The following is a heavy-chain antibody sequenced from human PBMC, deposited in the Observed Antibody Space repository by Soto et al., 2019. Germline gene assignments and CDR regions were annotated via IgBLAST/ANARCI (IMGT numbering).Heavy chain of an antibody. Sequence: PGGSLRLSCAASGFTLGNYWMTWVRQAPGKQLERVANIKQDGNIQYYLDSVRGRFTISRDNAKNSLYLQMDSLRAEDTAVYYWVRDIGRTPFDYWGQGSLVTVSS. CDR3: VRDIGRTPFDY. CDR1: GFTLGNYW. CDR2: IKQDGNIQ. D-gene: IGHD2-15*01. V-gene: IGHV3-7*01. J-gene: IGHJ4*02.